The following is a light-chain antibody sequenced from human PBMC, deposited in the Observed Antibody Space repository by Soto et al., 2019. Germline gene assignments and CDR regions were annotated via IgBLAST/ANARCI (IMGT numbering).Light chain of an antibody. J-gene: IGLJ1*01. V-gene: IGLV2-14*01. Sequence: SALTQPASVSGSPGQSITISCTGTSSDVVGYNYVSWYQQHPGKAPKLMIYDVSNRPSGVSNRFSGSKSGNTASLTISGLQAEDEADYYCSSYTSRSTLGYVFGTGTKVTVL. CDR3: SSYTSRSTLGYV. CDR1: SSDVVGYNY. CDR2: DVS.